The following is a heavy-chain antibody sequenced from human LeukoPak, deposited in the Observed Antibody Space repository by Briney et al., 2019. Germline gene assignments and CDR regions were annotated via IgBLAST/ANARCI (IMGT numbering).Heavy chain of an antibody. J-gene: IGHJ5*02. D-gene: IGHD1-14*01. CDR3: ARNPNTSWFDP. CDR1: GGSISSYY. Sequence: SETLSLTCTVSGGSISSYYWSWIRQPPGKGLEWIGYIYYSGSTNYNPSLKSRVTISVDTSKNQFSLKLSSVTAADTAVYYCARNPNTSWFDPWGQGTLVTVSS. V-gene: IGHV4-59*12. CDR2: IYYSGST.